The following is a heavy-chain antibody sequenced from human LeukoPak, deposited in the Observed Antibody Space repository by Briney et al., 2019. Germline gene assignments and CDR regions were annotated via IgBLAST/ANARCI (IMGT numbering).Heavy chain of an antibody. CDR2: IYYSGST. D-gene: IGHD1-26*01. CDR1: GGSISSYY. CDR3: ARVAGDWVNWFDP. V-gene: IGHV4-59*01. J-gene: IGHJ5*02. Sequence: SETLSLTCTVAGGSISSYYWSWIRQPPGKGLEWLGYIYYSGSTNYHPSLQSRVTISVDTSKNQFSLKLSSVTAADTAVYYCARVAGDWVNWFDPWGQGTLVTVSS.